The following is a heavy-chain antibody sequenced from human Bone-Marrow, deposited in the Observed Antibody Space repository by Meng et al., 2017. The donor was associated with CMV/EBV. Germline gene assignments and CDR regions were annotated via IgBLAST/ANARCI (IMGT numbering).Heavy chain of an antibody. Sequence: GSLRFSCTVPGGSISSYYWSWIRQPPGKGLEWIGYIYYSGSTNYNPALKSQVTISVDTSKNQFSLKLSSVTAADTAVYYCARERDGDWFDYWGQGTLVTVSS. CDR1: GGSISSYY. CDR3: ARERDGDWFDY. V-gene: IGHV4-59*01. J-gene: IGHJ4*02. CDR2: IYYSGST. D-gene: IGHD2-21*02.